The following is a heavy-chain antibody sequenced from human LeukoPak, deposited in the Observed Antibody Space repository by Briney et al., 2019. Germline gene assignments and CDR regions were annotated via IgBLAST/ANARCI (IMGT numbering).Heavy chain of an antibody. CDR1: SGSISSSNYY. CDR3: AREGLNMVRGVIPKEAWGWFDP. J-gene: IGHJ5*02. D-gene: IGHD3-10*01. CDR2: ISTIGST. Sequence: SETLSLTCTVSSGSISSSNYYWSWIRQPAGKGLEWIGRISTIGSTNYNPSLNSRVTISIDTSKNQFSLKLSSVTAADTAVYYCAREGLNMVRGVIPKEAWGWFDPWGQGTLVNVSS. V-gene: IGHV4-61*02.